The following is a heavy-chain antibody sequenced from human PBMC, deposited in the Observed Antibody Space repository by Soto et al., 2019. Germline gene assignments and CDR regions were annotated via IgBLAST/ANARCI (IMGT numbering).Heavy chain of an antibody. D-gene: IGHD3-3*01. CDR2: IKSKTDGGTT. J-gene: IGHJ6*02. V-gene: IGHV3-15*01. CDR3: TTDLVYDFWSGYPIGRMDV. CDR1: GFTFSNAW. Sequence: GGSLRLSCAASGFTFSNAWMSWVRQAPGKGLEWVGRIKSKTDGGTTDYAAPVKGRFTISIDDSKNTLYLQMNSLKTEDTAVYSCTTDLVYDFWSGYPIGRMDVWGQGTTVTVSS.